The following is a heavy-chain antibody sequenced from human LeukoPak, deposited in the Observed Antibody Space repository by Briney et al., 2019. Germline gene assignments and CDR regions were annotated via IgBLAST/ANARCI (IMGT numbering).Heavy chain of an antibody. V-gene: IGHV1-2*02. Sequence: ASVKVCCKAAGYTFTGYYMHWVRQAPGQGLEWMGWINPNSGGTNYAQKFQGRVTTTRDTSISTAYMELSRLTSDDTAVYYCATLSYTSSSCFDYWGQGTLVTVSS. CDR2: INPNSGGT. J-gene: IGHJ4*02. CDR3: ATLSYTSSSCFDY. D-gene: IGHD6-6*01. CDR1: GYTFTGYY.